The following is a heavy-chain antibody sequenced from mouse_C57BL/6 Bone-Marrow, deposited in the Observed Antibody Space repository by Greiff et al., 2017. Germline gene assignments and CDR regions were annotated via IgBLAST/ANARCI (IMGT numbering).Heavy chain of an antibody. D-gene: IGHD1-1*01. CDR3: TTDYYGSSYLYYFDY. V-gene: IGHV14-4*01. CDR1: GFNIKDDY. Sequence: EVKLQESGAELVRPGASVKLSCTASGFNIKDDYMHWVKQRPEQGLEWIGWIDPENGDTEYASKFQGKAPITADTSSNTAYLQLSSLTSEDTAVYYCTTDYYGSSYLYYFDYWGQGTTLTVSS. J-gene: IGHJ2*01. CDR2: IDPENGDT.